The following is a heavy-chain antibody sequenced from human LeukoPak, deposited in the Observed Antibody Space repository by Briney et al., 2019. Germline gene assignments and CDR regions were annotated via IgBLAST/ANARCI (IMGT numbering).Heavy chain of an antibody. J-gene: IGHJ4*02. CDR1: GYSIRSGHF. V-gene: IGHV4-38-2*02. D-gene: IGHD2-21*02. Sequence: SETLSLTCAVSGYSIRSGHFWGWLRQPPGKGLEWIGNIHHSGSTFYNPSLKSRVTISVDTSKSQFSLKLSSVTAADTAVYYCARDHLYCGSDCYPYDYWGQGTLVTVSS. CDR3: ARDHLYCGSDCYPYDY. CDR2: IHHSGST.